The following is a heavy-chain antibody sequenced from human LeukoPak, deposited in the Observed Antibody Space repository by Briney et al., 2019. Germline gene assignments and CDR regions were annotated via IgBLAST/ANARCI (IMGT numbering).Heavy chain of an antibody. D-gene: IGHD6-13*01. Sequence: GGSLRLSCLASGFTFSSYAMHWVRQAPGKGLEYVSAISSSGGSTYYADSVKGRFTISRDKSKNTLYLQMSSLRAEDAAVYYCVKLGEQQLVFWGQGTLVTVSS. CDR2: ISSSGGST. J-gene: IGHJ4*02. CDR1: GFTFSSYA. CDR3: VKLGEQQLVF. V-gene: IGHV3-64D*06.